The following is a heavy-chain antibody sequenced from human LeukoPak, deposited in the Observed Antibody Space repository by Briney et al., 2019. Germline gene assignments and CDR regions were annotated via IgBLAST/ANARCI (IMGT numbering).Heavy chain of an antibody. CDR2: IYYSGST. V-gene: IGHV4-59*01. D-gene: IGHD5-18*01. Sequence: SETLSLTCTVSGGSISSYYWSWIRQPPGKGLEWIGYIYYSGSTNYNPSLKSRVTISVDTSKNQFSLKLSSVTAADTAVYYCAKDSKYSYGSSDYWGQGTLVTVSS. CDR1: GGSISSYY. CDR3: AKDSKYSYGSSDY. J-gene: IGHJ4*02.